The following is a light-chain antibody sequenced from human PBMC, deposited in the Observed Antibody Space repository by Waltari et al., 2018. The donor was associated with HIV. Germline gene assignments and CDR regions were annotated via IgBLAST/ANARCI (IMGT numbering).Light chain of an antibody. Sequence: QFALTQPASVSGSPGQSITISCSGTSSDIGYYNYVSWYQQHPGKAPKLMIYEVSNRPSGISNRFSGSKSDNTASLTISALQAEDEADYFCSSVANSVTLSVLFGGGTKLTVL. CDR2: EVS. CDR1: SSDIGYYNY. V-gene: IGLV2-14*01. J-gene: IGLJ3*02. CDR3: SSVANSVTLSVL.